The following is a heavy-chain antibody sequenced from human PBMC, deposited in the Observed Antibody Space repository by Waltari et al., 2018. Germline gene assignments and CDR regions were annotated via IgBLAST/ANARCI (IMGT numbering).Heavy chain of an antibody. V-gene: IGHV3-74*01. J-gene: IGHJ4*02. Sequence: EVHLVESGGGLVQPGGSRRLSCPAPGFMFSGYWMHWVRQAPGKGLVWVSRISSDGTITDYADSVKGRFTISRDNAKNTLYLQMNSLRAEDTAVYYCTSHYYDNDAYYDVYWGQGTLVTVSS. D-gene: IGHD3-22*01. CDR1: GFMFSGYW. CDR2: ISSDGTIT. CDR3: TSHYYDNDAYYDVY.